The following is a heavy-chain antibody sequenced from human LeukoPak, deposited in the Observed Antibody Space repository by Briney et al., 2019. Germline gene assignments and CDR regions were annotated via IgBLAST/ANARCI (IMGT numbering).Heavy chain of an antibody. CDR3: ARKDYGDFYFDY. CDR1: GFTFSTYSMN. V-gene: IGHV4-39*01. J-gene: IGHJ4*02. Sequence: GSLRLSCAASGFTFSTYSMNWVRQPPGKGPEWIGSIYYSGSTYYNPSLKSRVTISVDTSKNQFSLKLSSVTAADTAVYYCARKDYGDFYFDYWGQGTLVTVSS. CDR2: IYYSGST. D-gene: IGHD4-17*01.